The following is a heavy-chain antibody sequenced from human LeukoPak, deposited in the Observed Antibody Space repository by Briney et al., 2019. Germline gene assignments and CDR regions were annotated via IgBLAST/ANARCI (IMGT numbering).Heavy chain of an antibody. CDR1: GSNFVDYW. Sequence: GESLKISCKDSGSNFVDYWIGWVRQVPGRGLEWMAVIFPGDSETTYSPSFQGQVSISVDTSTNTAYLEWSSLKASDTAIYYCAKIDRQYCSRSSCYALDYWGQGTQVTVSS. CDR2: IFPGDSET. D-gene: IGHD2-2*01. V-gene: IGHV5-51*01. J-gene: IGHJ4*02. CDR3: AKIDRQYCSRSSCYALDY.